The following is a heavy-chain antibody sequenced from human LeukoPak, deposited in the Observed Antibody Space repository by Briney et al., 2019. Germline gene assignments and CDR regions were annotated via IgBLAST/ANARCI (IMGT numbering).Heavy chain of an antibody. Sequence: PSETLSLTCTVSGGSISNYYWSWIRQPPGKGLEWIGFIYYSGSTNYNPSLKSRVTISVDTSKNQFSLKVRPVTAADTAVYYCARKDPGYSGYSDFDYWGQGTLVTVSS. CDR1: GGSISNYY. CDR3: ARKDPGYSGYSDFDY. CDR2: IYYSGST. J-gene: IGHJ4*02. D-gene: IGHD5-12*01. V-gene: IGHV4-59*08.